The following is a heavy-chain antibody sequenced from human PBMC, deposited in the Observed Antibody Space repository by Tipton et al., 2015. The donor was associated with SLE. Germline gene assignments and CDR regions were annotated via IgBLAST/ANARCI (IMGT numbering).Heavy chain of an antibody. V-gene: IGHV4-59*12. CDR1: GGSISSYY. CDR3: ARRPYYYGSGSYYNPFDH. Sequence: TLSLTCTVSGGSISSYYWSWIRQPPGKGLEWIGYIYYSGSTNYNPSLKSRVTISVDTSKNQFSLKLGSVTAADTAVYYCARRPYYYGSGSYYNPFDHWGQGTPVTVSS. J-gene: IGHJ4*02. CDR2: IYYSGST. D-gene: IGHD3-10*01.